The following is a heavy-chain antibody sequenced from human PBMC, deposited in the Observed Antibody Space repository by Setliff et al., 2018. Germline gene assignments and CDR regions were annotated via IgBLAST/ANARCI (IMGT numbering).Heavy chain of an antibody. CDR2: ISPDGSVI. D-gene: IGHD2-15*01. Sequence: GGSLRLSCEGSGFNFNSYWMNWVRQVPGKGLVWVSRISPDGSVIDYADSVKGRFTVSRDNAKNTLYLQMNSLRAEDTAVYYCARSSSFRGPCTGGSCSDFDAWGQGILVTVSS. J-gene: IGHJ4*02. CDR3: ARSSSFRGPCTGGSCSDFDA. V-gene: IGHV3-74*01. CDR1: GFNFNSYW.